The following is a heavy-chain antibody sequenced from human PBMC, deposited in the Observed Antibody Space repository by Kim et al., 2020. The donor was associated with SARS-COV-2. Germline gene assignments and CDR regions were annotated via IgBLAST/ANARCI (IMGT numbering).Heavy chain of an antibody. J-gene: IGHJ6*02. CDR3: AKLKTTSCYSAMDV. V-gene: IGHV3-23*01. Sequence: YADSVKCRFSISSANTKNTLYLQMISLRAEDTAVYYCAKLKTTSCYSAMDVWGQGTTVTVSS. D-gene: IGHD2-2*02.